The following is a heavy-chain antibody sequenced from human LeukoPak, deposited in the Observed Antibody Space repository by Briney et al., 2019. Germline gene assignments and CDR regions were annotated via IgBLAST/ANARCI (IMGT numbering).Heavy chain of an antibody. CDR2: INAGNGNT. D-gene: IGHD3-10*01. CDR3: ARGGYGSGSYPDRHHFDY. J-gene: IGHJ4*02. CDR1: GYTFTSYA. Sequence: ASVTVSCKASGYTFTSYAMHWVRQAPGQRLEWMGWINAGNGNTKYSQEFQGRVTITRDTSASTAYMELSSLRSEDMAVYYCARGGYGSGSYPDRHHFDYWGQGTLVTVSS. V-gene: IGHV1-3*03.